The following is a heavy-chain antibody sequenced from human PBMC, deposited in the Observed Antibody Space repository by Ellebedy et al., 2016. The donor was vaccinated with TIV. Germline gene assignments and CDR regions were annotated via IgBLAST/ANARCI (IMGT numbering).Heavy chain of an antibody. CDR1: GFTFSSYW. CDR2: IKQDGSEK. Sequence: GESLKISXAASGFTFSSYWMSWVRQAPGKGLEWVANIKQDGSEKYYVDSVKGRFTISRDNAKNSLYLQMNSLRAEDTAVYYCAREGEWLVHYFDYWGQGTLVTVSS. J-gene: IGHJ4*02. V-gene: IGHV3-7*03. CDR3: AREGEWLVHYFDY. D-gene: IGHD6-19*01.